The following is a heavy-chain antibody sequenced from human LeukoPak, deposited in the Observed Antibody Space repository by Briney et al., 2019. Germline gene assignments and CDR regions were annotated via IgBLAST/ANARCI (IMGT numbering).Heavy chain of an antibody. CDR1: GFTFDDYG. Sequence: GGSLRLSCAASGFTFDDYGMSWVRQAPGKGLEWVSGINWNGGSTGYADSVKGRFTISRDNAKNSLYLQMNSLRAEDTALYYCARERSYYGSGSYYFDYRGQGTLVTVSS. V-gene: IGHV3-20*04. J-gene: IGHJ4*02. CDR2: INWNGGST. CDR3: ARERSYYGSGSYYFDY. D-gene: IGHD3-10*01.